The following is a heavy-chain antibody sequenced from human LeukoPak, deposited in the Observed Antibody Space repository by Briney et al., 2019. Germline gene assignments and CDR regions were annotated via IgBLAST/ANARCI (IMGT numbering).Heavy chain of an antibody. CDR1: AGSLPGTTYY. J-gene: IGHJ3*02. CDR2: ISYSGST. D-gene: IGHD2-2*01. CDR3: ASSGIVVVPAASNDAFDI. V-gene: IGHV4-39*07. Sequence: SETLSLTCTVSGTVSAGSLPGTTYYWGWIRQPPGKGLEWIGTISYSGSTYYNPSLKSRVTISVDTSKNQFSLKLSSVTAADTAVYYCASSGIVVVPAASNDAFDIWGQGTMVTVSS.